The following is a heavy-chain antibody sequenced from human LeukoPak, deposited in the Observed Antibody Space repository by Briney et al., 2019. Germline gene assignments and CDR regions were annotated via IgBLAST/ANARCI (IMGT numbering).Heavy chain of an antibody. CDR3: ARDYAVTTLGELDY. Sequence: HPGGSLRLSCEASGFTFSTYEMNWVRQTPGKGLEWVSCIGSSGSTIYYADSVKGRFTISRDNGKNSLYLHMSSLRAEDTAVYYCARDYAVTTLGELDYWGQGTLVTVSS. CDR1: GFTFSTYE. CDR2: IGSSGSTI. D-gene: IGHD4-17*01. J-gene: IGHJ4*02. V-gene: IGHV3-48*03.